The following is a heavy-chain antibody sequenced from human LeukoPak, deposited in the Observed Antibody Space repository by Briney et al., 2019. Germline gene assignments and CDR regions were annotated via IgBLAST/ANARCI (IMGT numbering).Heavy chain of an antibody. CDR1: GGTFSSYA. Sequence: ASVKVSCTASGGTFSSYAISWVRQAPGQGLEWMGGIIPIFGTANYAQKFQGRVTITADESTSTAYMELSSLRSEDTAVYYCARDTPYCGGDCYLDYWGQGTLVTVSS. D-gene: IGHD2-21*02. J-gene: IGHJ4*02. CDR2: IIPIFGTA. V-gene: IGHV1-69*13. CDR3: ARDTPYCGGDCYLDY.